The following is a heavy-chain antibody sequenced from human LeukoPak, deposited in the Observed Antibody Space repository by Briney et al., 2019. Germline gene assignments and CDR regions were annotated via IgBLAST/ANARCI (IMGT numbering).Heavy chain of an antibody. D-gene: IGHD3-3*01. CDR3: ASERTYYDFWSGYRSLFDY. CDR1: GFTFSSYA. CDR2: ISYDGSNK. V-gene: IGHV3-30*04. Sequence: PGRSLRLSCAASGFTFSSYAMHWVRQAPGKGLEWVAVISYDGSNKYYAGSVKGRLTISRDNSKNTLYLQMNSLRAEDTAVYYCASERTYYDFWSGYRSLFDYWGQGTLVTVSS. J-gene: IGHJ4*02.